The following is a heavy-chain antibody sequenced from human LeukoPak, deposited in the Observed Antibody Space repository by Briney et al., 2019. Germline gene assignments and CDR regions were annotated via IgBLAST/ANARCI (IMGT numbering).Heavy chain of an antibody. D-gene: IGHD6-13*01. J-gene: IGHJ4*02. CDR3: AKDPHSSSWYYFDS. CDR1: RFTFSYFA. V-gene: IGHV3-30*18. CDR2: LSDDGSNK. Sequence: GGSLRLSCAASRFTFSYFAMHWVRQAPGKGLEWEAVLSDDGSNKFYADSVKGRFTISRDNSKNTLYLQMNSLRAEDTAFYYCAKDPHSSSWYYFDSWGQGTLVTVSS.